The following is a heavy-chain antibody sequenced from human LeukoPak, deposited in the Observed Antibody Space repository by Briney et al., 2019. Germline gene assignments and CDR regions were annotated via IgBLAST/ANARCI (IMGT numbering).Heavy chain of an antibody. CDR3: AREVNGDYRYNLFDP. Sequence: ASVKVSCKASGYTFTGYYMHWVRQAPGQGLEWMGWINPNSGGTNYAQKFQGRVTMTRDTSISTAYMELSRLRSDDTAVYYCAREVNGDYRYNLFDPWGQGTLVTVSS. V-gene: IGHV1-2*02. CDR2: INPNSGGT. CDR1: GYTFTGYY. J-gene: IGHJ5*02. D-gene: IGHD4-17*01.